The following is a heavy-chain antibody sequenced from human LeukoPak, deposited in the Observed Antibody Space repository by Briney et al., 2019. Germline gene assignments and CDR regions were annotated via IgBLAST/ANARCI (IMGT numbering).Heavy chain of an antibody. V-gene: IGHV1-24*01. CDR3: ATAYSSGWANWFDP. CDR1: GYTLTELS. J-gene: IGHJ5*02. Sequence: ASVKVSCKVSGYTLTELSMHWVRQAPGKGLEWMGGFDPEDGETIYAQKFQGRVTMTEDTSTDTAYMELSSLRSEDTAVYYCATAYSSGWANWFDPWGQGTLGTVSS. CDR2: FDPEDGET. D-gene: IGHD6-19*01.